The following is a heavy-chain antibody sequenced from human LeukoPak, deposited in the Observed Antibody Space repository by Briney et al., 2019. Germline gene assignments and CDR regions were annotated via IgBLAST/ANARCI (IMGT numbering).Heavy chain of an antibody. Sequence: GGSLRLSCAASGFTFSSYSMNWVRQAPGKGLEWVSFISSSSSYIYYADSVKGRFTISRDNAKNSLYLQMHSLRAEDTALYYCAKDSGSGSYYYYYYMDVWGKGTTVTTSS. D-gene: IGHD3-10*01. J-gene: IGHJ6*03. CDR2: ISSSSSYI. V-gene: IGHV3-21*04. CDR3: AKDSGSGSYYYYYYMDV. CDR1: GFTFSSYS.